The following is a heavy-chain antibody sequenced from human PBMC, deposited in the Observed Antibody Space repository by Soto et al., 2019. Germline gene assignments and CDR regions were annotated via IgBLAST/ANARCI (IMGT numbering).Heavy chain of an antibody. CDR1: GGSISSSSYY. J-gene: IGHJ6*02. V-gene: IGHV4-39*01. Sequence: SETLSLTCTVSGGSISSSSYYWGWIRQPPRKGLEWIGSIYYSGSTYYNPSLKSRVTISVDTSKNQFSLKLSSVTAADTAVYYCARHGAPYDSSGYYYLNYYYYGMDVWGQGTTVTVSS. D-gene: IGHD3-22*01. CDR3: ARHGAPYDSSGYYYLNYYYYGMDV. CDR2: IYYSGST.